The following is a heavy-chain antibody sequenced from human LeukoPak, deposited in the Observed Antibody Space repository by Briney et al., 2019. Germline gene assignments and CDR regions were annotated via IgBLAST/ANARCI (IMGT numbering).Heavy chain of an antibody. CDR1: GVSFSGYY. D-gene: IGHD3-10*01. V-gene: IGHV4-34*01. J-gene: IGHJ6*03. Sequence: SETLSLTCAVYGVSFSGYYWSWIRQPPGKGLEWIGEINHSGSTNYNPSLKSRLTISVDTSKNQFSLEVMSVTAADTAVYYCARAASGDAVDYYGSGRRYYYYYMDVWGKGTTVTISS. CDR2: INHSGST. CDR3: ARAASGDAVDYYGSGRRYYYYYMDV.